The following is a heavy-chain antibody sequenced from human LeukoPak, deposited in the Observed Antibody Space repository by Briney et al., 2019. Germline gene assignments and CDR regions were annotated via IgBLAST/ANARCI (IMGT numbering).Heavy chain of an antibody. D-gene: IGHD3-16*01. CDR3: ATPILGDLMGDAFDI. Sequence: TGGSLRLSCAASGFTFSSYSMNWVRQTSGKGLEWVSSISSDSNYIYYADSVKGRFTISRDNAKNSLYLQMNSLRAEDTAVYYCATPILGDLMGDAFDIWGQGTMVTVSS. V-gene: IGHV3-21*04. J-gene: IGHJ3*02. CDR1: GFTFSSYS. CDR2: ISSDSNYI.